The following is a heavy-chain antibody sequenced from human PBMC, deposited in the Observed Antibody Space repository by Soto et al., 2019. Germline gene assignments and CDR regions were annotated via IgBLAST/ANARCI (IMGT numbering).Heavy chain of an antibody. V-gene: IGHV3-43*01. Sequence: EARLVESGGTVVQPGGSLRLSCVASGFSFEDYMMHWVRQVPGKGLEWLSLISWDGDTTYYADSVAGRFTISRDNSKNSLYLQMNSLRTEDTAFHYCANEGQSGSSDQWGQGTLVTVSS. CDR3: ANEGQSGSSDQ. D-gene: IGHD1-26*01. J-gene: IGHJ4*02. CDR2: ISWDGDTT. CDR1: GFSFEDYM.